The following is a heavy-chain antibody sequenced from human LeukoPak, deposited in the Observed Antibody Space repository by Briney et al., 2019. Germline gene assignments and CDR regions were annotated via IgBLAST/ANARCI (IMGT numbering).Heavy chain of an antibody. Sequence: PGGSLRLSCAASGFTFSSYWMHWVRQAPGKGLVWVSRIYSDGRSTSYADSVKGRFTISRDNAKNTLYLQMNSLRAEDTAVYYCARGAPTYFDYWGQGTLVTVSS. D-gene: IGHD3-16*01. V-gene: IGHV3-74*01. CDR2: IYSDGRST. CDR1: GFTFSSYW. CDR3: ARGAPTYFDY. J-gene: IGHJ4*02.